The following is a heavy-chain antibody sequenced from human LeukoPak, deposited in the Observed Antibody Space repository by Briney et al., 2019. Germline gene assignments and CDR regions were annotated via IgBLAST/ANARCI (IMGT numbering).Heavy chain of an antibody. D-gene: IGHD2-21*02. J-gene: IGHJ4*02. CDR2: ISGSFIGT. CDR1: GFTFSSYA. V-gene: IGHV3-23*01. Sequence: GGSLRLSCAASGFTFSSYAMSWVRQAPGKGLEWVSAISGSFIGTYYADSVKGRFTISRDTSKNTLSLQMNSLRVEDTAVYYCAKDGDWAFDHWAQGTLVSVSS. CDR3: AKDGDWAFDH.